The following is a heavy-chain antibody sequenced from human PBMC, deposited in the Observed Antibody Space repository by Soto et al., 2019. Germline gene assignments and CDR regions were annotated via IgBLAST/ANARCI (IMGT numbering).Heavy chain of an antibody. CDR2: ISAFNGET. CDR3: VRDQQWLLPVPLNFDY. CDR1: GFTFSDYG. D-gene: IGHD6-19*01. J-gene: IGHJ4*02. Sequence: ASVKVSCKASGFTFSDYGFSWVRQAPGRGLEWMGWISAFNGETNYTQKSEGRVAMATDAATTTAYMELRSLTVDDTAVYYCVRDQQWLLPVPLNFDYWGQGTVVTVSS. V-gene: IGHV1-18*01.